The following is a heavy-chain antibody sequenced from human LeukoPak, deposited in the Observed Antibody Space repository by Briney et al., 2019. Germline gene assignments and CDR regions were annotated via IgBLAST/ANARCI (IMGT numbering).Heavy chain of an antibody. V-gene: IGHV6-1*01. CDR1: GDIVRSDSAA. Sequence: PSETLSLTCGISGDIVRSDSAAWNWIRQSPSRGLEWLGRTYYRSSKWYNDYAVSLKSRITINPDTSKNQFSLQLYSVTPEDTAVYYCARQWCNGVACYGNSWGQGTLVTVSS. J-gene: IGHJ4*02. CDR2: TYYRSSKWYN. CDR3: ARQWCNGVACYGNS. D-gene: IGHD2-8*01.